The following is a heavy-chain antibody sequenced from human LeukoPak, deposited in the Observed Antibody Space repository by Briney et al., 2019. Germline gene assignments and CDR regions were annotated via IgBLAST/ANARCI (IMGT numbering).Heavy chain of an antibody. D-gene: IGHD4-17*01. CDR1: GFTFSSYS. CDR2: ISSSSSYI. J-gene: IGHJ1*01. CDR3: ARLPDDYGDYKYFQH. Sequence: SGGSLRLSCAASGFTFSSYSMNWVRQAPGKGLEWVSSISSSSSYIYYADSVKGRFTISRDSVKNSLYLQMNSLRAEDTAVYYCARLPDDYGDYKYFQHWGQGTLVTVSS. V-gene: IGHV3-21*01.